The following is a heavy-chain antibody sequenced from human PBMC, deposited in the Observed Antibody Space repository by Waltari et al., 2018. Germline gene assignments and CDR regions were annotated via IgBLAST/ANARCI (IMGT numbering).Heavy chain of an antibody. V-gene: IGHV4-59*08. CDR3: ARHGRGTRGYSYAYGMDV. J-gene: IGHJ6*02. D-gene: IGHD5-18*01. CDR2: IYYSGST. CDR1: GGSIGTYS. Sequence: QVQLQESGPGLVKPSETLSLTCTVSGGSIGTYSWSWIRHPPGKGLEWIGYIYYSGSTNYNSSLKRRVTISVDTPKNRFSLKLSSVTAADTAVYYCARHGRGTRGYSYAYGMDVWGQGTTVTVSS.